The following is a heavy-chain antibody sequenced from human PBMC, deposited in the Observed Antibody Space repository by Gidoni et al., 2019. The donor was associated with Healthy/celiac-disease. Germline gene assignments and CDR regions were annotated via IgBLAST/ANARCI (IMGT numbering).Heavy chain of an antibody. V-gene: IGHV3-7*01. J-gene: IGHJ4*02. CDR3: TRGHN. Sequence: EVQLVESGGALVQSGGSLRLSCAASGFNFGAHWMGLARQAPGKRLEWVAYISPDGRDKDHVDSLKGRFTISRDHAKNSLYLQMISLRAEDTAVYYCTRGHNWGQGTLVTVSS. CDR1: GFNFGAHW. CDR2: ISPDGRDK.